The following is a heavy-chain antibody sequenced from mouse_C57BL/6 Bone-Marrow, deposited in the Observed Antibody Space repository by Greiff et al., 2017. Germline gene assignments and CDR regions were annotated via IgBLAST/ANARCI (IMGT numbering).Heavy chain of an antibody. Sequence: QVQLQQPGAELVRPGTSVKLSCKASGYTFTSYWLHWVKQRPGQGLEWIGVIAPSDSYTNYNQKFKGKATLTVDTSSDPAYMQRSSLTSEDTAVYYCARKVAGTVFDYWGQGTTLTVSS. V-gene: IGHV1-59*01. CDR1: GYTFTSYW. D-gene: IGHD1-1*01. CDR2: IAPSDSYT. J-gene: IGHJ2*01. CDR3: ARKVAGTVFDY.